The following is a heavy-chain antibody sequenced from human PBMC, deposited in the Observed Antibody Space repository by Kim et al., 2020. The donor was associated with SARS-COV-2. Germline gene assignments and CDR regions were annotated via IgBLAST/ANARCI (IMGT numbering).Heavy chain of an antibody. CDR2: IYYSGST. V-gene: IGHV4-39*01. D-gene: IGHD3-9*01. CDR3: ASSRVLRYFDWVLNLDAFDI. Sequence: SETLSLTCNVSGGSISSTSYYWGWFRQPPGKGLEWIGTIYYSGSTYYNPSLKSRVTISVNTSKNQFSLKLSSVTAADTAVYYCASSRVLRYFDWVLNLDAFDIWGQGTMVTVSS. CDR1: GGSISSTSYY. J-gene: IGHJ3*02.